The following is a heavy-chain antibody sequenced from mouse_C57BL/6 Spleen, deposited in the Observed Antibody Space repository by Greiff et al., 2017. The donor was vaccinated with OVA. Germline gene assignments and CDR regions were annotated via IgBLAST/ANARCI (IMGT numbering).Heavy chain of an antibody. J-gene: IGHJ4*01. Sequence: EVKVVESGGGLVKPGGSLKLSCAASGFTFSSYAMSWVRQTPEKRLEWVATISDGGSYTYYPDNVKGRFPISRDNAKNHLYLQMSHLKSEDTAMYYCARDTVVARNAMDYWGQGTSVTVSS. CDR3: ARDTVVARNAMDY. V-gene: IGHV5-4*01. D-gene: IGHD1-1*01. CDR1: GFTFSSYA. CDR2: ISDGGSYT.